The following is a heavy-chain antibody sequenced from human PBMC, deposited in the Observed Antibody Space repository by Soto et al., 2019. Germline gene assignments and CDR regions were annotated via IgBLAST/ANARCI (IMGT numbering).Heavy chain of an antibody. J-gene: IGHJ4*02. CDR2: MNPNSGNT. Sequence: ASVKVSCKASGYTFTSYDSNWVRQATGQGLEWMGWMNPNSGNTGYAQKFQGRVTMTRNTSISTAYMELSSLRSEDTAVYYCARGVSRITIFGVVPIQYYFDYWGQGTLVTVSS. D-gene: IGHD3-3*01. CDR1: GYTFTSYD. V-gene: IGHV1-8*01. CDR3: ARGVSRITIFGVVPIQYYFDY.